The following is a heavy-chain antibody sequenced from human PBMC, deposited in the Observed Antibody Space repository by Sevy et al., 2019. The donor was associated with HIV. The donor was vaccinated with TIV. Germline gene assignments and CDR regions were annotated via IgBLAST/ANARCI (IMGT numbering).Heavy chain of an antibody. CDR2: ISGSGDST. D-gene: IGHD2-2*01. CDR1: GFTFSNYA. V-gene: IGHV3-23*01. CDR3: SKVVVPADIDPLYDYAYGMDV. Sequence: GGYLRLSCAASGFTFSNYAINWVRQAPGKGLEWVSRISGSGDSTFYADSVKGRFTISRDNSKNTVHLQMNSLRVEDTAVYCCSKVVVPADIDPLYDYAYGMDVWGQGTLVTVSS. J-gene: IGHJ6*02.